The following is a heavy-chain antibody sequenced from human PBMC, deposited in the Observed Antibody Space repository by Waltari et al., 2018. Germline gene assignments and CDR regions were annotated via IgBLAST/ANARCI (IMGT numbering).Heavy chain of an antibody. D-gene: IGHD4-17*01. CDR3: AGPVTTLTDY. CDR1: GFTFSSYS. Sequence: EVQLVESGGGLVKPGGSLRLSCAASGFTFSSYSMNWFRQAPGKGLEWVSSISSSSNDKYYVTSVKGRFTITRANAKNSLSLQVNSLRAEDTAVYYCAGPVTTLTDYWGQGTLVTVAS. J-gene: IGHJ4*02. V-gene: IGHV3-21*01. CDR2: ISSSSNDK.